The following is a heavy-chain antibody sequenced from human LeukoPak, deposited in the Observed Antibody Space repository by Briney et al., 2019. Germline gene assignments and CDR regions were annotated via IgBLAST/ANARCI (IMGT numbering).Heavy chain of an antibody. V-gene: IGHV3-48*03. CDR2: ISSSGSTI. Sequence: QPGGSLRLSCAASGFTFSSYEMNWVRQAPGKGLEWVSSISSSGSTIYYADSVKGRFTISRDNAKNSLYLQMNSLRAEDTAVYYCARAYSSGWFKYWFDPWGQGTLVTVSS. CDR1: GFTFSSYE. D-gene: IGHD6-19*01. J-gene: IGHJ5*02. CDR3: ARAYSSGWFKYWFDP.